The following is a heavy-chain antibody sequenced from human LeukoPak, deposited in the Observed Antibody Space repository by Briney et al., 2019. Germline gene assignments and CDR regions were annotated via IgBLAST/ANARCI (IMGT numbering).Heavy chain of an antibody. CDR1: GGSISSYY. Sequence: SETLSLTCTVSGGSISSYYWSWIRQPPGKGLEWIGYIYTSGGTNYNPSLKSRVTISVDTSKNQFSLKLSSVTAADTAVYYCARTRNDWFDPWGQGTLVTVSS. J-gene: IGHJ5*02. CDR2: IYTSGGT. V-gene: IGHV4-4*09. CDR3: ARTRNDWFDP.